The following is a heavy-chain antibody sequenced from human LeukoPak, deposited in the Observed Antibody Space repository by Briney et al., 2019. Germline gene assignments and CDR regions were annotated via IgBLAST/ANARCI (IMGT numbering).Heavy chain of an antibody. D-gene: IGHD6-6*01. CDR1: GFTFSSYA. CDR3: AKDRYSSSFGVLDY. Sequence: GGSLRLSCAASGFTFSSYAMSWIRHAPGKGLEWVSAISGSGGSTYYADSVKGRFTISRDNSKNTLYLQMNSLRAEDTAVYYCAKDRYSSSFGVLDYWGQGTLVTFSS. V-gene: IGHV3-23*01. CDR2: ISGSGGST. J-gene: IGHJ4*02.